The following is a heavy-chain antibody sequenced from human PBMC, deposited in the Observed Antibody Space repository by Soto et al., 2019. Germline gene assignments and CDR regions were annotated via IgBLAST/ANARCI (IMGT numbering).Heavy chain of an antibody. CDR3: ARDGLGETVFFGYFDY. D-gene: IGHD3-3*01. J-gene: IGHJ4*02. CDR1: GVIFSGYG. V-gene: IGHV3-33*01. Sequence: QVQLVESGGGVVQPGRSLRLSCVAPGVIFSGYGMHWVRQAPGKGLEWVAVIRFDGSNIYYADSVKGRFTISRDNSRNTLYLQMNSLRAEDTAVYYCARDGLGETVFFGYFDYWGQGALVTVSS. CDR2: IRFDGSNI.